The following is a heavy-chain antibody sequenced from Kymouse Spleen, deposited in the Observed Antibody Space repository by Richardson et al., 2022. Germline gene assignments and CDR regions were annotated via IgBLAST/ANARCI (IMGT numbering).Heavy chain of an antibody. CDR1: GGSISSSSYY. D-gene: IGHD1-1*01,IGHD1-14*01,IGHD1-20*01. J-gene: IGHJ2*01. CDR3: ARLEPYWYFDL. Sequence: QLQLQESGPGLVKPSETLSLTCTVSGGSISSSSYYWGWIRQPPGKGLEWIGSIYYSGSTYYNPSLKSRVTISVDTSKNQFSLKLSSVTAADTAVYYCARLEPYWYFDLWGRGTLVTVSS. V-gene: IGHV4-39*01. CDR2: IYYSGST.